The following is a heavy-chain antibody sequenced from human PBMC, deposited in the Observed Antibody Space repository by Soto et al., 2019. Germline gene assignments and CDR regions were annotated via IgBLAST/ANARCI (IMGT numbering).Heavy chain of an antibody. J-gene: IGHJ4*02. CDR2: ISGSGIST. V-gene: IGHV3-23*01. Sequence: EVQLLESGGGLVQPGGSLRLSCAASGFTFSSYAMSWVRQAPGKGLEWVSDISGSGISTYYADSVKGRFNISRDNTKNTLYLQMNSMRAEETAEYYCAKEVGYSSGWSEFDYWGQGTLVTVSS. CDR3: AKEVGYSSGWSEFDY. D-gene: IGHD6-19*01. CDR1: GFTFSSYA.